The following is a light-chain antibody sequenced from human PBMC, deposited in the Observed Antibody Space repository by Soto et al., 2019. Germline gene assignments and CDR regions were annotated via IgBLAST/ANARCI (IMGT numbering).Light chain of an antibody. Sequence: DIVLTQSPGTLSLSPGDGATLSCRASETVSSSYLAWYQQKPGQAPRLLIYGASSRVTGIPDRFSGSGSGTVFTLTISRLEPEDFAVYYCQQYGSSRTFGQGTKVDIK. V-gene: IGKV3-20*01. CDR2: GAS. CDR3: QQYGSSRT. CDR1: ETVSSSY. J-gene: IGKJ1*01.